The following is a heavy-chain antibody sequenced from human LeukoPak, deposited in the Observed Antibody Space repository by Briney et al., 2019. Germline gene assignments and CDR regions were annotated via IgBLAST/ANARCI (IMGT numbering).Heavy chain of an antibody. CDR3: ARDLDLGVTRWLEPEFDY. D-gene: IGHD5-24*01. V-gene: IGHV3-21*01. J-gene: IGHJ4*02. Sequence: GGSLRLSCAASGVTVSSNYMNWVRQAPGKGREWVSSISSSSSYIYYADSVKGRFTISRDNAKNSLYLQMNSLRAEDTAVYYCARDLDLGVTRWLEPEFDYWGQGTLVTVSS. CDR2: ISSSSSYI. CDR1: GVTVSSNY.